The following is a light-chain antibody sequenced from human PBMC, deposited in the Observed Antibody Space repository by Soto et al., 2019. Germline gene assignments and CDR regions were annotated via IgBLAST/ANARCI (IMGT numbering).Light chain of an antibody. CDR3: QQYNNWPRT. Sequence: EIVMTQSPGPLSVSPGERATPSCKASQSVSNKIAWYQQKPGQAPRLLIHGASTRATGFPARFSGSGSVTEFTLTISSLQSEDFAVYYCQQYNNWPRTFGQGTRLEIK. J-gene: IGKJ5*01. V-gene: IGKV3-15*01. CDR1: QSVSNK. CDR2: GAS.